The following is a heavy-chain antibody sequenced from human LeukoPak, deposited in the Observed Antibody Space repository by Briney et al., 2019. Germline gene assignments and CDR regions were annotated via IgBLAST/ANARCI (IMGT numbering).Heavy chain of an antibody. Sequence: GGSLRLSCSASAFTFSSYAMHWVRQAPGKGLQYVSGISTNGGSTSYADSVKGRSTISRDNAKNTLYLQMNSLRAEDTAVYYCARSRTYGDYGRGLDYWGQGTLVTVSS. D-gene: IGHD4-17*01. V-gene: IGHV3-64D*08. CDR2: ISTNGGST. CDR3: ARSRTYGDYGRGLDY. J-gene: IGHJ4*02. CDR1: AFTFSSYA.